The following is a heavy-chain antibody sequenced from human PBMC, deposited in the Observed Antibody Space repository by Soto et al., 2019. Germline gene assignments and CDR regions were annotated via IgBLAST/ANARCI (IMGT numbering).Heavy chain of an antibody. CDR1: GFTFSSYA. V-gene: IGHV3-64D*08. D-gene: IGHD3-9*01. J-gene: IGHJ4*02. Sequence: GGSLRLSCSASGFTFSSYAMHWVRQAPGKGLEYVSAISSNGGSTYYADSVKGRFTISRDNSKNTLYLQMSSLRAEDTAVYYCVISFLRLVHFAPHDYCGQGSLVIVSS. CDR3: VISFLRLVHFAPHDY. CDR2: ISSNGGST.